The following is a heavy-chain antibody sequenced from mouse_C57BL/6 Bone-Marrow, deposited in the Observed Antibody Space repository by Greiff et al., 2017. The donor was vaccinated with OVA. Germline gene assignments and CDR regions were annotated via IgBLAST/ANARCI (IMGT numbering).Heavy chain of an antibody. CDR1: GFTFRDFY. Sequence: EVKLVASGGGLVQSGRSLRLSCATSGFTFRDFYMEWVRQAPGKGLEWIAASRNKANDYTTEYSASVKGRFIVSRDTSQSILYLQMNALRAEDTAIYYCARDAGYAMDYWGQGTSVTVSS. CDR3: ARDAGYAMDY. J-gene: IGHJ4*01. V-gene: IGHV7-1*01. CDR2: SRNKANDYTT.